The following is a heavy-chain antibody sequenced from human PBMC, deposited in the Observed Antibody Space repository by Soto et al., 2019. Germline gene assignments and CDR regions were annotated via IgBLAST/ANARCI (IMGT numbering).Heavy chain of an antibody. CDR1: GGTFSSYA. D-gene: IGHD1-26*01. CDR2: IIPIFGTA. V-gene: IGHV1-69*13. CDR3: ASEPVGATTEDYYYGMDV. Sequence: SVKVSCKASGGTFSSYAISWVRQAPGQGLEWMGGIIPIFGTANYAQKFQGRVTITADESTSTAYMELSSLRSEDTAVYYCASEPVGATTEDYYYGMDVWGQGTTVTVSS. J-gene: IGHJ6*02.